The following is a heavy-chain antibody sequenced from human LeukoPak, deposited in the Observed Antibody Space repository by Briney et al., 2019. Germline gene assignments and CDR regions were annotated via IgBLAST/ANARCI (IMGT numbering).Heavy chain of an antibody. CDR2: INWNGGNT. V-gene: IGHV3-20*01. D-gene: IGHD5-24*01. J-gene: IGHJ4*02. CDR3: ARDRGWLQHSDY. Sequence: PGGSLTLSCSASAFTFGDYGMGWVRQAPGEGRVWGFSINWNGGNTAYAVPVRVRFTTSGDTTKDSLYLHRKSPSAADTHYSDCARDRGWLQHSDYWGQGTLVTVSS. CDR1: AFTFGDYG.